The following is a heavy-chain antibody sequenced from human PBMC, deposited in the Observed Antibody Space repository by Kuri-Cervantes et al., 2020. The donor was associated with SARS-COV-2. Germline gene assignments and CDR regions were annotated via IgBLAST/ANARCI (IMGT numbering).Heavy chain of an antibody. CDR3: VGIWSNYRFDY. D-gene: IGHD3-3*01. J-gene: IGHJ4*02. CDR1: GGSISSSSYY. Sequence: SETLSLTCTVSGGSISSSSYYWGWIRQPPGKGLEWIGSIYYSGSTNYKPSLKSRVTISVDTSKNQFSLKLTSVTAADTAVYFCVGIWSNYRFDYWGQGTLVTVSS. CDR2: IYYSGST. V-gene: IGHV4-39*01.